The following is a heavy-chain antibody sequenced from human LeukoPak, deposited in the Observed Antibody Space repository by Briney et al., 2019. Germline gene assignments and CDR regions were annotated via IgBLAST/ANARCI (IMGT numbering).Heavy chain of an antibody. CDR2: INPNSGGT. J-gene: IGHJ6*04. D-gene: IGHD5-18*01. CDR3: ARWIPLQLWLAGALDV. Sequence: ASVKVSCKASGYTFTGYYMHWVRQAPGQGLEWMGWINPNSGGTNYAQKFQGRVTMTRDTPISTAYMELSRLRSDDTAVYYCARWIPLQLWLAGALDVWGKGTTVTVSS. CDR1: GYTFTGYY. V-gene: IGHV1-2*02.